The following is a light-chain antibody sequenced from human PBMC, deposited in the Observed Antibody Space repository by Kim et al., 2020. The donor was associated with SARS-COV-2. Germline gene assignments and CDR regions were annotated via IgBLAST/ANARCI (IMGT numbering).Light chain of an antibody. CDR2: DVY. J-gene: IGLJ2*01. CDR1: TTDH. V-gene: IGLV2-14*02. CDR3: SSYTRTHTLL. Sequence: VSGSPGQSITISCTGTTTDHVSCYQQYPGKAPKLMIYDVYKWPSGVSHRFSGSKSDNTASLTISGLQADDEAAYYCSSYTRTHTLLFGGGTQLTVL.